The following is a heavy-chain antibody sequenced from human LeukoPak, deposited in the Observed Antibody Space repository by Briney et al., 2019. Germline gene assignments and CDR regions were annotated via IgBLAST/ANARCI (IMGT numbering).Heavy chain of an antibody. D-gene: IGHD6-13*01. J-gene: IGHJ6*02. V-gene: IGHV4-59*01. CDR2: IYYSGST. Sequence: SETLPLTCTVSGGSISSYYWSWIRQPPGKGLEWIGYIYYSGSTNYNPSLKSRVTISVDTSKNQFSLKLSSVTAADTAVYYCARDQLVLQGYDYYYGMDVWGQGTTVTVSS. CDR1: GGSISSYY. CDR3: ARDQLVLQGYDYYYGMDV.